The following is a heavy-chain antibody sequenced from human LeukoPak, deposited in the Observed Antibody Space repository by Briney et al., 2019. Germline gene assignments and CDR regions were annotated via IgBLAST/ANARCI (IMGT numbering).Heavy chain of an antibody. J-gene: IGHJ4*02. CDR1: GFTFSSYG. Sequence: PGRSLRLSCAASGFTFSSYGMHWVRQAPGKGLEWVAVISYDGSNKYYADSVKGRFTISRDNSKNTLYLQMNSLRAEDTAVYYCVKDPGGSYYLGYFDYWGQGTLVTVSS. CDR3: VKDPGGSYYLGYFDY. CDR2: ISYDGSNK. D-gene: IGHD1-26*01. V-gene: IGHV3-30*18.